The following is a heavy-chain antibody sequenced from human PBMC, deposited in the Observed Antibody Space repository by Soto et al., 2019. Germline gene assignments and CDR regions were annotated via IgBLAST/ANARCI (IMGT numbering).Heavy chain of an antibody. V-gene: IGHV4-30-2*01. Sequence: SCAVAMRCPSSDGFSCILIRQQQGKGLEWIGNIYHSGSTYYNPSLKSRVTISVDTSKNQLSLNMSSVTAADTAVYYCAKTLAKLGCTHPRHVCGQ. D-gene: IGHD7-27*01. J-gene: IGHJ6*01. CDR3: AKTLAKLGCTHPRHV. CDR2: IYHSGST. CDR1: MRCPSSDGFS.